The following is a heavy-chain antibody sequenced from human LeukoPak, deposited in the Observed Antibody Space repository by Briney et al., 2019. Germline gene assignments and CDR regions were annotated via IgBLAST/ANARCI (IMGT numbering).Heavy chain of an antibody. CDR1: GFSFSSYA. Sequence: AGRSLRLSCAASGFSFSSYAMTWVRQAPGKGLEWVSSISDSATITYGAASVNGRFTISRDASKSTLYLQMNSLRAEDTAIYYCAKDSFGAQLVKRVYYYYGMDVWGQGNTVTVSS. J-gene: IGHJ6*02. CDR2: ISDSATIT. CDR3: AKDSFGAQLVKRVYYYYGMDV. V-gene: IGHV3-23*01. D-gene: IGHD6-6*01.